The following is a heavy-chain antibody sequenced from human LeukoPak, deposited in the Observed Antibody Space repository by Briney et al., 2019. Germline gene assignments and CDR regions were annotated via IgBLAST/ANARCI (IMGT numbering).Heavy chain of an antibody. CDR2: IIPIFGTA. CDR3: ARGKRKTYYYDSSGFDAFDI. J-gene: IGHJ3*02. D-gene: IGHD3-22*01. V-gene: IGHV1-69*05. Sequence: SVKVSCKASGGTFSSYAISWVRQVPGQGLEWMGRIIPIFGTANYAQKFQGRVTITTDESTSTAYMELSSLRSEDTAVYYCARGKRKTYYYDSSGFDAFDIWGQGTMVTVSS. CDR1: GGTFSSYA.